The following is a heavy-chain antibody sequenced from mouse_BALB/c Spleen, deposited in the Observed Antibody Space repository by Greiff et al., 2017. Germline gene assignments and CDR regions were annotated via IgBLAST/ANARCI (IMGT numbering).Heavy chain of an antibody. CDR3: ARTTVSYFDY. J-gene: IGHJ2*01. Sequence: VKLVESGPGLVAPSQSLSITCTVSGFSLTSYGVHWVRQPPGKGLEWLGVIWAGGSTNYNSALMSRLSISKDNSKSQVFLKMNSLQTDDTAMYYCARTTVSYFDYWGQGTTLTVSS. D-gene: IGHD1-1*01. V-gene: IGHV2-9*02. CDR2: IWAGGST. CDR1: GFSLTSYG.